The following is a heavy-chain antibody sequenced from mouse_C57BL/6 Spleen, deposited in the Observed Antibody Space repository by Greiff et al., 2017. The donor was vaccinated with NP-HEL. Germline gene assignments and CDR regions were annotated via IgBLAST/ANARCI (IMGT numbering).Heavy chain of an antibody. CDR2: ISYDGSN. V-gene: IGHV3-6*01. CDR1: GYSITSGYY. D-gene: IGHD3-2*02. J-gene: IGHJ2*01. CDR3: ARGGELRLIFDD. Sequence: VQLKESGPGLVKPSQSLSLTCSVTGYSITSGYYWNWIRQFPGNKLEWMGYISYDGSNNYNPSLKNRISITRDTSKNQFFRKLNSVTTEDTATYYCARGGELRLIFDDWGQGTTLTVSS.